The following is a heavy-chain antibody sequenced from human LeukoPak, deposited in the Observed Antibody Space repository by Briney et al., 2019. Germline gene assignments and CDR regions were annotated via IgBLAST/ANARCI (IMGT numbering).Heavy chain of an antibody. V-gene: IGHV3-11*01. CDR3: ARDSSRNLDY. J-gene: IGHJ4*02. Sequence: GGSLRLSCAASAITFSTYAMSWVRQAPGKGLEWVSYISSSGSTIYYADSVKGRFTISRDNAKNSLYLQMNSLRAEDTAVYYCARDSSRNLDYWGQGTLVTVSS. CDR1: AITFSTYA. CDR2: ISSSGSTI.